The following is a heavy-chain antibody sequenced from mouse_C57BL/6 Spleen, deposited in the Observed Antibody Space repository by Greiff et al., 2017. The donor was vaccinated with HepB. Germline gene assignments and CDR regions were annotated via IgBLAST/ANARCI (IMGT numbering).Heavy chain of an antibody. CDR1: GYTFTSYW. Sequence: VQLQQPGAELVRPGSSVKLSCKASGYTFTSYWMHWVKQRPIQGLEWIGNIDPSDSETHYNQKFKDKATLTVDKSSSTAYMQLSSLTSEDSAVYYCASGLLGRHAMDYWGQGTSVTVSS. CDR2: IDPSDSET. CDR3: ASGLLGRHAMDY. J-gene: IGHJ4*01. D-gene: IGHD4-1*01. V-gene: IGHV1-52*01.